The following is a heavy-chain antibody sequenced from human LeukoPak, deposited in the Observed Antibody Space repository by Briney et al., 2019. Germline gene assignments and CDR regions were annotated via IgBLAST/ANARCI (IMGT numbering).Heavy chain of an antibody. V-gene: IGHV4-34*01. CDR2: INHSGST. CDR1: GGSFSGYY. J-gene: IGHJ4*02. D-gene: IGHD3-22*01. Sequence: PSETLSLTCAVCGGSFSGYYWSWIRQPPGKGLEWIGEINHSGSTNYNPSLKSRVTISVDTSKNQFSLKLSSVTAADTAVYYCARWQFILVDDSSGYYSHWGQGTLVTVSS. CDR3: ARWQFILVDDSSGYYSH.